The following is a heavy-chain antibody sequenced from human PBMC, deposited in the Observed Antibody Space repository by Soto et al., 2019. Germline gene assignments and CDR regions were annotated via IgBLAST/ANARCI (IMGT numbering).Heavy chain of an antibody. D-gene: IGHD6-19*01. V-gene: IGHV3-13*01. CDR2: IGTAGDT. Sequence: GSLRLSCAASGFTFSSYDMHWVRQATGKGLEWVSAIGTAGDTYYPGSVKGRFTISRENAKNSLYLQMNSLRAGDTAVYYCARSIAVAGTGAFDIWGQGTMVTVSS. CDR1: GFTFSSYD. J-gene: IGHJ3*02. CDR3: ARSIAVAGTGAFDI.